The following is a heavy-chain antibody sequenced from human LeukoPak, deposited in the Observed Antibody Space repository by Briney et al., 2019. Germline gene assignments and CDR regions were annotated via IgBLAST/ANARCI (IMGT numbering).Heavy chain of an antibody. CDR3: TKDHLDWGSSFDY. CDR2: IKQDGSEK. CDR1: GFTFSSYW. J-gene: IGHJ4*02. D-gene: IGHD3-16*01. Sequence: GGSLGLSCAASGFTFSSYWMSWVRQAPGKGLEWVANIKQDGSEKYYVDSVKGRFTISRDNAKNSLYLQMNSLRAEDTAVYYCTKDHLDWGSSFDYWGQGTLVTVSS. V-gene: IGHV3-7*03.